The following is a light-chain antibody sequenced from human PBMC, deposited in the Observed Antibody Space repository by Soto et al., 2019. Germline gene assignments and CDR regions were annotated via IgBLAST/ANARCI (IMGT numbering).Light chain of an antibody. CDR1: SSDVGGYNY. V-gene: IGLV2-14*01. CDR3: SSYTSSTFYV. J-gene: IGLJ1*01. CDR2: EVS. Sequence: QSVLTQPASVSGSPGQSITISCTVTSSDVGGYNYVSWYQQHPGKAPKLMIYEVSNRPSGVSNRSSGSKSGNTASLTISGLQAEDEADYYSSSYTSSTFYVFGTGTKVTVL.